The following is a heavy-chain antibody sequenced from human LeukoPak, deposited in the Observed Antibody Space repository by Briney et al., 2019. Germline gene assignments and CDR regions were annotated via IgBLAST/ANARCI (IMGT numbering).Heavy chain of an antibody. CDR1: SNTVISNYY. CDR3: ATSFSSGWAFDF. D-gene: IGHD6-19*01. CDR2: IYYSGSS. Sequence: KSSETLSLTCSVASNTVISNYYWVWIRQPPGKGLEWTASIYYSGSSYYNPSLESRVTISEDMSKKQFSLKVSSVTAADTPVYYCATSFSSGWAFDFWGQGTLVTVSS. J-gene: IGHJ4*02. V-gene: IGHV4-38-2*01.